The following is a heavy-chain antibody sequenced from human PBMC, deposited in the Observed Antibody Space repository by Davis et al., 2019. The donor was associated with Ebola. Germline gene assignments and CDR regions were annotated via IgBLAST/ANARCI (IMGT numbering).Heavy chain of an antibody. V-gene: IGHV3-11*06. Sequence: GESLKISCAASGFTFSDYYMSWIRQAPGKGLEWVSYISSSSSYTNYADSVKGRFTISSDNAKNSLYLQMNSLRAEDTAVYYCARANSNYEYGMDVWGQGTTVTVSS. D-gene: IGHD4-11*01. J-gene: IGHJ6*02. CDR3: ARANSNYEYGMDV. CDR1: GFTFSDYY. CDR2: ISSSSSYT.